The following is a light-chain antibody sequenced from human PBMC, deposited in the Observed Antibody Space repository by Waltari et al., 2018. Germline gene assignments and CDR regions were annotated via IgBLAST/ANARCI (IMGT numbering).Light chain of an antibody. Sequence: ALTQPASVSGSPGASITISCTCTSSVSGGYNYVYWYQHHPGKAPKPLIYEVRNRPSGVSNRFSGSKSGNTASLTISGLQAEDEADYYCSSYTSSSTLVVFGGGTKLTVL. CDR2: EVR. CDR3: SSYTSSSTLVV. CDR1: SSVSGGYNY. J-gene: IGLJ2*01. V-gene: IGLV2-14*01.